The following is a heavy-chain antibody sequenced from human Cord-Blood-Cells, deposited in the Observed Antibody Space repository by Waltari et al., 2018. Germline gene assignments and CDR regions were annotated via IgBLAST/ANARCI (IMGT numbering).Heavy chain of an antibody. Sequence: QVQLQQRGAGLLKPSETLSFSGYYWSWIRQPPGKGLEWIGEINHSGSTNYNPSLKSRVTISVDTSKNQFSLKLSSVTAADTAVYYCASLGCSSTSCYWFDPWGQGTLVTVSS. CDR3: ASLGCSSTSCYWFDP. CDR1: FSGYY. D-gene: IGHD2-2*01. CDR2: INHSGST. V-gene: IGHV4-34*01. J-gene: IGHJ5*02.